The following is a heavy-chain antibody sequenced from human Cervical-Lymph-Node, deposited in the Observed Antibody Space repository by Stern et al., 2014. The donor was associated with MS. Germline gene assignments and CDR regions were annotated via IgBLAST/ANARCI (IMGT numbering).Heavy chain of an antibody. J-gene: IGHJ5*02. V-gene: IGHV1-18*01. D-gene: IGHD3-3*01. CDR3: ARDSRGGRTIFGGLIGRWVDP. Sequence: VQLLESGAEEKKPGASVKVSCKASGYTFTSYGMSWVRQAPGQGLEWMGWVSTNNGNTHYDQKFQGRVAMTTDTSTSTAHMELRSLRSDDTAVYYCARDSRGGRTIFGGLIGRWVDPWGQGTLVTVSS. CDR1: GYTFTSYG. CDR2: VSTNNGNT.